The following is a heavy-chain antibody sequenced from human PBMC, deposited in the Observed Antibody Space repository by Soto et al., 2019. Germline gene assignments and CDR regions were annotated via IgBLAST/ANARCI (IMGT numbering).Heavy chain of an antibody. CDR2: IYFTGTS. Sequence: PSETLSLTCTVSGGSLSSGSFFWGWIRQPPGKGLEWIGHIYFTGTSSYSPSLKSRVTMFVDTSKNNFSLRLTSVTAADTAVYYCVRREAVAGSQFDCWGKGTLGTVSS. CDR3: VRREAVAGSQFDC. V-gene: IGHV4-39*02. CDR1: GGSLSSGSFF. D-gene: IGHD6-19*01. J-gene: IGHJ4*02.